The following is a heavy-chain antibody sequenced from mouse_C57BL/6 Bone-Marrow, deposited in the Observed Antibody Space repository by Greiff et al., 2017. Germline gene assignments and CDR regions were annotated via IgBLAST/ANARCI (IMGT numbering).Heavy chain of an antibody. Sequence: EVHLVESGGDLVKPGGSLKISCAASGFTFSSYGMTWVRQTPDKRLEWVATISSGGSYTYYPDSVKGRFTIARDTAKNTLYLQMSSLKSEDTYMCYCARERTFAYWGQGTLVTVSA. J-gene: IGHJ3*01. V-gene: IGHV5-6*01. CDR1: GFTFSSYG. CDR3: ARERTFAY. CDR2: ISSGGSYT.